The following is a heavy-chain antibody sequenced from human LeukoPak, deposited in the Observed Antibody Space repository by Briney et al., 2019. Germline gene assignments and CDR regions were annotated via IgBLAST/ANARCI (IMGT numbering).Heavy chain of an antibody. CDR1: GFTFSSYW. D-gene: IGHD5-24*01. Sequence: GGSLRLSCAASGFTFSSYWMSWVRQAPGEGLEWVANIKQDGSEKYYVDSVKGRFTISRDNAKNSLYLQMNSLRAEDTAVYYCARDHRGMATRNFDYWGQGTLVTVSS. CDR3: ARDHRGMATRNFDY. CDR2: IKQDGSEK. J-gene: IGHJ4*02. V-gene: IGHV3-7*01.